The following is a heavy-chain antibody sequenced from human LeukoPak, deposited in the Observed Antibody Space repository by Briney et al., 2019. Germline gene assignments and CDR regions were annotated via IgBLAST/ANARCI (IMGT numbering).Heavy chain of an antibody. Sequence: GGSLRLSCAASGFTFSSYGMHWVRQAPGKGLEWVAVISYDGSNKYYADSVKGRFTISRDNSKNTLYLQMNSLRAEDTAVYYCAKDPHVGTLWSGYPSDYWGQGTLVTVSS. D-gene: IGHD3-3*01. CDR3: AKDPHVGTLWSGYPSDY. V-gene: IGHV3-30*18. CDR2: ISYDGSNK. CDR1: GFTFSSYG. J-gene: IGHJ4*02.